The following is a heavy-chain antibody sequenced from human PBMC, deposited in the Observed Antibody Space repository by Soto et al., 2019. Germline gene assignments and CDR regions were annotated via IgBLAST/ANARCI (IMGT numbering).Heavy chain of an antibody. Sequence: EVQLLESGGGLVQPGGSLRLSCAASGFTFNNYAMTWVRQAPGKGLEWVSAISGGGDTTSYADSVKGRFTVSRDGSKNTLDVQMGNLRAEDTALYYCAKGRGGSGSLTPRVDFWGQGALVTGSS. V-gene: IGHV3-23*01. CDR3: AKGRGGSGSLTPRVDF. J-gene: IGHJ4*02. CDR1: GFTFNNYA. D-gene: IGHD3-10*01. CDR2: ISGGGDTT.